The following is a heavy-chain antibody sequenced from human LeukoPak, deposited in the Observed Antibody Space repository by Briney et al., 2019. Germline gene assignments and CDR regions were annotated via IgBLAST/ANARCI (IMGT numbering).Heavy chain of an antibody. J-gene: IGHJ4*02. CDR1: GFTFSSYA. Sequence: GGSLRLSCAASGFTFSSYAMSWVRQAPGKGLEWVSAISSSGGSTYYADSVKGRFTISRDNSKNTLYLQMNSLRAEDTAVYYCAKDRQWLVLYYWGQGTLVTVSS. CDR2: ISSSGGST. CDR3: AKDRQWLVLYY. V-gene: IGHV3-23*01. D-gene: IGHD6-19*01.